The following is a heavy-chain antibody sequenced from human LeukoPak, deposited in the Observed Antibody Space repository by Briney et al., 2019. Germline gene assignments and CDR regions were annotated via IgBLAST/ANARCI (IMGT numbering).Heavy chain of an antibody. CDR3: ARDGDYDSSGYRY. D-gene: IGHD3-22*01. Sequence: SETLSLTCTVSGGSISSYYWSWIRQPPGKGLEWIGYIYYSGSTNYNPSLKSRVTISVDTSKNQFSLKLSSVTAADTAVYYCARDGDYDSSGYRYWGQGTLVTVSS. CDR1: GGSISSYY. J-gene: IGHJ4*02. CDR2: IYYSGST. V-gene: IGHV4-59*12.